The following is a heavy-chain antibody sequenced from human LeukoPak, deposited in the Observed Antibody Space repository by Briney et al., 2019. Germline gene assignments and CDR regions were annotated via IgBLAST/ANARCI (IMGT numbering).Heavy chain of an antibody. CDR3: ARYESSTTVTPRRNYYYYYMDV. V-gene: IGHV4-34*01. D-gene: IGHD4-17*01. J-gene: IGHJ6*03. Sequence: PSETLSLTCAVYGGSFSGYYWSWIRQPPGKGLEWIGEINHSGSTNYNPSPKSRVTISVDTSKNQFSLKLSSVTAADTAVYYCARYESSTTVTPRRNYYYYYMDVWGKGTTVTISS. CDR1: GGSFSGYY. CDR2: INHSGST.